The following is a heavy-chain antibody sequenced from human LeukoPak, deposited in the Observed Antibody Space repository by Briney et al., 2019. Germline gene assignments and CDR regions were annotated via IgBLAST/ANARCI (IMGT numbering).Heavy chain of an antibody. CDR1: AFSLSAYN. CDR3: VRDRGTYRPIDY. V-gene: IGHV3-21*04. D-gene: IGHD1-26*01. CDR2: ISYTGTYI. J-gene: IGHJ4*02. Sequence: PGGSLRLPCAASAFSLSAYNMNWVRQAPGKGLEWVSSISYTGTYIYYADSVKGRFTISRDNAQNSLYLQMNSLRAEDTAIYYCVRDRGTYRPIDYWGQGTLVTVSS.